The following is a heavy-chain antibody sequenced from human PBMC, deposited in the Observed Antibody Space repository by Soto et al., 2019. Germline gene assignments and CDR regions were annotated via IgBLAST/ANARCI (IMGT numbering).Heavy chain of an antibody. CDR1: GFTFSNYG. CDR2: ISYDGSDE. D-gene: IGHD2-15*01. J-gene: IGHJ6*02. CDR3: AKDLCPSDNCYWDYYYYGLDV. Sequence: GGSLRLSCAASGFTFSNYGMHWVRQAPGKGLEWVAVISYDGSDEYYADSVKGRFTISRDTSKNTLFLQMNSLRPEDTAVYYCAKDLCPSDNCYWDYYYYGLDVWGQGTTVTVSS. V-gene: IGHV3-30*18.